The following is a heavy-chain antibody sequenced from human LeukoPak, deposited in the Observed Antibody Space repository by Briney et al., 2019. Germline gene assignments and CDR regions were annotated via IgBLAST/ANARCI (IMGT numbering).Heavy chain of an antibody. V-gene: IGHV3-30-3*01. CDR1: GFTFSSYA. D-gene: IGHD2-15*01. J-gene: IGHJ6*02. CDR3: AREDSLYYYGMDV. Sequence: GGSLRLSCAASGFTFSSYAMSWVRQAPGKGLEWVAVISYDGSNKYYADSVKGRFTISRDNSKNTLYLQMNSLRAEDTAVYYCAREDSLYYYGMDVWGQGTTVTVSS. CDR2: ISYDGSNK.